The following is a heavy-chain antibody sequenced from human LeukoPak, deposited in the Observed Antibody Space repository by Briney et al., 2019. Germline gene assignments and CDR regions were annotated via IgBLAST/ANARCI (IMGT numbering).Heavy chain of an antibody. CDR1: GYTFTSYD. J-gene: IGHJ5*02. V-gene: IGHV1-8*01. D-gene: IGHD5-12*01. CDR3: ARGLGYSGYDYGGWFDP. CDR2: MNPNSGNT. Sequence: SVKVSCKASGYTFTSYDINWVRQATGQGLEWMGWMNPNSGNTGYAQKFQGRVTMTRNTSISTAYMELSSLRSEDTAVYYCARGLGYSGYDYGGWFDPWGQGTLVTVSS.